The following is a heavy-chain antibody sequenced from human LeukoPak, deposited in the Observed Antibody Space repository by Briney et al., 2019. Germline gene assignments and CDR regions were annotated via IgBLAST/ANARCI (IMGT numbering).Heavy chain of an antibody. D-gene: IGHD2-2*01. V-gene: IGHV3-30*18. CDR1: GLTFSSYG. CDR3: AKDRTYCSSTSCPFDY. CDR2: ISYDGSNK. J-gene: IGHJ4*02. Sequence: GGSLRLSCAASGLTFSSYGMHWVRQAPGKGGEGVAGISYDGSNKYYADSVKGRFTISRDNTKNTLYLQMNSLRAEDTAVYYCAKDRTYCSSTSCPFDYWGQGTLVTVSS.